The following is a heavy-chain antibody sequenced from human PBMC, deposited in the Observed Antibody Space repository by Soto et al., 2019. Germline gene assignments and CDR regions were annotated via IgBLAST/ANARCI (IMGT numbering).Heavy chain of an antibody. D-gene: IGHD3-9*01. CDR1: GFTFSSYA. V-gene: IGHV3-64D*08. Sequence: GGSLRLSCSASGFTFSSYAMHWVRQAPGKGLEYVSAISSNGGSTYYADSVKGRFTISRDNSKNTLYLQMSSLRAEDTAVYYCVKMTIFAAETIDYWGQGTLVTVSS. CDR2: ISSNGGST. CDR3: VKMTIFAAETIDY. J-gene: IGHJ4*02.